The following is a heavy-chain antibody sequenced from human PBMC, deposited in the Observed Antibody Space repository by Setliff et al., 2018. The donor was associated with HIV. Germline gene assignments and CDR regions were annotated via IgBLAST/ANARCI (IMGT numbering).Heavy chain of an antibody. J-gene: IGHJ4*02. CDR2: INPSGGST. Sequence: ASVKVSCKASGYTFTSYYMHWVRQAPGQGLEWMGIINPSGGSTTYAQKFQGRITITADKSTDTAYMELSSLTSEDTAMYYCARDHYYDSSGYWGQGTLVTVSS. CDR1: GYTFTSYY. D-gene: IGHD3-22*01. CDR3: ARDHYYDSSGY. V-gene: IGHV1-46*01.